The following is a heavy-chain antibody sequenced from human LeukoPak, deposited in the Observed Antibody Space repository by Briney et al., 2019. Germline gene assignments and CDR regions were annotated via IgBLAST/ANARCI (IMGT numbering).Heavy chain of an antibody. J-gene: IGHJ3*02. CDR2: IIPIFGTA. D-gene: IGHD1-20*01. CDR3: ARVNWNDGENAFDI. CDR1: GGTFSSYA. Sequence: ASVKVSCKASGGTFSSYAISWVRQAPGQGLEWMGRIIPIFGTANYAQKFQGRVTITTDESTSTAYMELSSLRSEGTAVYYCARVNWNDGENAFDIWGQGTMVTVSS. V-gene: IGHV1-69*05.